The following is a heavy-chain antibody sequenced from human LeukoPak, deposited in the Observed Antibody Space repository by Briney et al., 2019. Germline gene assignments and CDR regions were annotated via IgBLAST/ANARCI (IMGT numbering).Heavy chain of an antibody. D-gene: IGHD6-19*01. J-gene: IGHJ4*02. V-gene: IGHV3-21*01. CDR2: ISSSSSYI. Sequence: GGSLRLSCAASGFTFSSYSMNWVRQAPGKGLEWVSSISSSSSYIYYADSVKGRFTISRDNAKNSLYLQMNSLRAEDTAVYYCAKDRATFGSSGWSYWGQGTLVTVSS. CDR1: GFTFSSYS. CDR3: AKDRATFGSSGWSY.